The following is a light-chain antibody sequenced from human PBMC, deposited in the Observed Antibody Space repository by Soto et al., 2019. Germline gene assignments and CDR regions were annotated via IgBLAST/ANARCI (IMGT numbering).Light chain of an antibody. CDR1: QSVSSSY. Sequence: ESVLTQSPGTLSSSPGEKATLSCRASQSVSSSYLAWYQQTPGEAPRLLIYGASSRATGIPERFSGSGSGTDFTLTVSRLEPEDVAVYYCQQFGSSWWTFGQGTKVEIK. CDR3: QQFGSSWWT. J-gene: IGKJ1*01. CDR2: GAS. V-gene: IGKV3-20*01.